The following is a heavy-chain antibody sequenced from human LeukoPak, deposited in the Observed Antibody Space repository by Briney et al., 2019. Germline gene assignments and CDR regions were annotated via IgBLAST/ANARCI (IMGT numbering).Heavy chain of an antibody. V-gene: IGHV3-23*01. J-gene: IGHJ4*02. D-gene: IGHD1-26*01. CDR3: AEDTVSGTRAEPFDY. CDR2: MSDTGGRT. Sequence: SGGSLRLSCAASGFTFTTYAMAWVRQAPGKGLEWVSTMSDTGGRTYYADSVKGRFTISRDNSKNTLYLQMNNLRAEDTAIYYCAEDTVSGTRAEPFDYWGQGTLVTVSS. CDR1: GFTFTTYA.